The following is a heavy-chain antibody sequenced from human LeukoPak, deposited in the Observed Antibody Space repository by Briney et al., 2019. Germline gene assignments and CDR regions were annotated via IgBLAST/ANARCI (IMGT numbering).Heavy chain of an antibody. Sequence: GASVKVSCKASGYTFTGYYMHWVRQAPGQGLEWMGWINPNSGGTNYAQKFQGRVTITADKSTSTAYMELSSLRSEDTAVYYCARAGQRYCSSTSCSSWFDPWGQGTLVTVSS. CDR2: INPNSGGT. J-gene: IGHJ5*02. CDR3: ARAGQRYCSSTSCSSWFDP. CDR1: GYTFTGYY. D-gene: IGHD2-2*01. V-gene: IGHV1-2*02.